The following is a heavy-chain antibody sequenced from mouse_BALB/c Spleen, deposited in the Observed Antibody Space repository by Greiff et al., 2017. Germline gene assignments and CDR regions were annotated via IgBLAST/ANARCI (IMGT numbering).Heavy chain of an antibody. CDR3: ARGGWCYGEKPLDY. Sequence: QVQLQQPGAELVKPGASVKLSCKASGYTFTSYWMHWVKQRPGQGLEWIGEINPSNGRTNYNEKFKGKATLTVDKSSSTAYMQLSSLTSEDSAVYYCARGGWCYGEKPLDYWGQGTTVTVSA. CDR2: INPSNGRT. CDR1: GYTFTSYW. J-gene: IGHJ2*01. V-gene: IGHV1S81*02. D-gene: IGHD1-1*01.